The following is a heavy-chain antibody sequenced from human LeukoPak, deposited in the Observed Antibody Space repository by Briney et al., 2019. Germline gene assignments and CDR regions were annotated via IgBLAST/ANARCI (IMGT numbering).Heavy chain of an antibody. CDR3: AKGAISMIVVAPFDY. CDR1: GFTFSNYA. D-gene: IGHD3-22*01. CDR2: ISTSGGST. J-gene: IGHJ4*02. Sequence: GGSLRLSCAASGFTFSNYAMSWVRQAPGKGLEWVSAISTSGGSTYYADSVKGRFTISRDNSKNTLYLQMNSLRAEDTAVYYCAKGAISMIVVAPFDYWGQGTLVTASS. V-gene: IGHV3-23*01.